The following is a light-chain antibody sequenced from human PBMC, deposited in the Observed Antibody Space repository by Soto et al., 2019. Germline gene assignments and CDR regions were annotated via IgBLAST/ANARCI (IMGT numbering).Light chain of an antibody. CDR3: QQYNNWPRT. CDR2: GAS. CDR1: QSVSSN. J-gene: IGKJ1*01. V-gene: IGKV3-15*01. Sequence: EIVMTQSPATLSVSPGERATLSCRASQSVSSNLAWYQQKPGQAPRLLIYGASTRATGVPARFSGSGSGTEFTLTISSLQSEDFAVHYCQQYNNWPRTFGQGTQVEIK.